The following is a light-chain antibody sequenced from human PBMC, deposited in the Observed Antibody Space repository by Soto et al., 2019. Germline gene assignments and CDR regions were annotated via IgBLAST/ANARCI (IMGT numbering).Light chain of an antibody. CDR3: LQHNSYPWT. CDR1: QTISSY. CDR2: AAS. J-gene: IGKJ1*01. V-gene: IGKV1-17*01. Sequence: DIQMTQSPSSLSASVVDSVTITCRASQTISSYLNWYQQKPGKVPKRLIYAASSLQSGVPSRFSGSGSGTEFTLTISSLQPEDFATYYCLQHNSYPWTFGQGTKVDIK.